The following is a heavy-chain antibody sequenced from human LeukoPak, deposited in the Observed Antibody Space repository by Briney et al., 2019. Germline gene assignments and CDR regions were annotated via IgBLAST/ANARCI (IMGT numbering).Heavy chain of an antibody. CDR3: ATRNWNYGASDY. V-gene: IGHV1-24*01. CDR2: FDPEDGET. D-gene: IGHD1-7*01. Sequence: ASVKVSCKVSGYTLTELSMHWVRQAPGKGLEWMGGFDPEDGETIYAQKFQGRVTMTEDTSTDTAYMELSSLRSEDTAVYYCATRNWNYGASDYWGQGTLVTVS. CDR1: GYTLTELS. J-gene: IGHJ4*02.